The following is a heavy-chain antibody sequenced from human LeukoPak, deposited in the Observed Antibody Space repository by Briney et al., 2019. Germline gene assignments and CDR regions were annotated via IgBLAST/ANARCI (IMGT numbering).Heavy chain of an antibody. CDR1: GYRFTRYW. D-gene: IGHD5-18*01. J-gene: IGHJ4*02. CDR2: IYPGDSDT. CDR3: AVHWDTAIGLVWDY. V-gene: IGHV5-51*01. Sequence: SGESLKISCKGSGYRFTRYWIAWVGQMPGKGLEWMGIIYPGDSDTRYSPSFQGQVTISADKSISTAYLQWSSLKASDTAMYYCAVHWDTAIGLVWDYWGQETLVTVSS.